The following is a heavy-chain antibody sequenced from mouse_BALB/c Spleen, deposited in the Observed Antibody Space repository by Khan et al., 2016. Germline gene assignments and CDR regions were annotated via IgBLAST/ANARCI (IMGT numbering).Heavy chain of an antibody. CDR1: GYTFTNSG. V-gene: IGHV9-1*02. Sequence: QMQLVQSGPELKKPGETVKISCKASGYTFTNSGMNWVKQGPGKGLKWVGWISTYTGEPTYADDVKGRFAFSLETAGSTAYLQINNLQNEDMTTDFWARGGRVTAGWYMDVWGAGTTVTVSS. CDR2: ISTYTGEP. D-gene: IGHD2-2*01. CDR3: ARGGRVTAGWYMDV. J-gene: IGHJ1*01.